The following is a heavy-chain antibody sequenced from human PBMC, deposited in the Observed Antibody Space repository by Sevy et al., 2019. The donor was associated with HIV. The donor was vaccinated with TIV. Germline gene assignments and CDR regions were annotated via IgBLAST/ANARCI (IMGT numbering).Heavy chain of an antibody. V-gene: IGHV3-30*02. D-gene: IGHD4-17*01. CDR3: SSRDYGDSIDY. CDR1: GFTFSNYG. J-gene: IGHJ4*02. CDR2: IHSDGTNQ. Sequence: GGSLRLSCVASGFTFSNYGMHWVRQAPGKGLEWVAFIHSDGTNQYYRNSVKSRFTISRDNAKKTWYLQMNSLRPEDTAMYFCSSRDYGDSIDYWGQGTPVTVSS.